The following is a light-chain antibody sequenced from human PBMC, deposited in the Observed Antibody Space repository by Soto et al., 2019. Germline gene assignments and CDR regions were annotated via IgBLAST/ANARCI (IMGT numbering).Light chain of an antibody. CDR3: SSYRSGSTYV. Sequence: QSVLTQPASVSGSPGQSITISCTGTSSDIGDYNYVSWYQQHPGKAPKLMIYDVSNRPSGVSNRFSGSKSGNTASLTISGLQAEDEADYYCSSYRSGSTYVFXTGTKVTVL. CDR2: DVS. J-gene: IGLJ1*01. CDR1: SSDIGDYNY. V-gene: IGLV2-14*01.